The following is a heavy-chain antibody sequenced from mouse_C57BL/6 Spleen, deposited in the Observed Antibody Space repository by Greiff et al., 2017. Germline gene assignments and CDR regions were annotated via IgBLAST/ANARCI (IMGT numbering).Heavy chain of an antibody. V-gene: IGHV1-72*01. CDR2: IDPNSGGT. Sequence: QVQLQQPGAELVKPGASMKLSCKASGYTFTSYWMHWVKQRPGRGLEWIGRIDPNSGGTKYNEKFKSKATLTVDKPSSTAYMQLSSLTSEDSAVYYCARNNGSRTPYAMDYWGQGTSVTVSS. D-gene: IGHD1-1*01. CDR1: GYTFTSYW. J-gene: IGHJ4*01. CDR3: ARNNGSRTPYAMDY.